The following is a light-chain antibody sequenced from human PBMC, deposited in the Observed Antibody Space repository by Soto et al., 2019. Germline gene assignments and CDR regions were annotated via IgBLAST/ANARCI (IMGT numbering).Light chain of an antibody. J-gene: IGLJ3*02. CDR3: SSYKFSTTLRV. CDR2: DVS. V-gene: IGLV2-11*01. Sequence: QSALTQPRSVSGSPGQSVTISCTGTSSDVGGYNYVSWYQQHPGKAPKFMIYDVSKRPSGVPDRFSGSKSGNTASLTISGLQAEDEADYYCSSYKFSTTLRVFGGGTKLTVL. CDR1: SSDVGGYNY.